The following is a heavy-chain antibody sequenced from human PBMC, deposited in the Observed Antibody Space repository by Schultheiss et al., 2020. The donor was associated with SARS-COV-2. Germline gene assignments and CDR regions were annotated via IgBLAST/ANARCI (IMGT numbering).Heavy chain of an antibody. V-gene: IGHV4-59*01. CDR1: GSSISGYF. J-gene: IGHJ4*02. CDR2: IYYTGIT. CDR3: ARAARVEQLFSVRGGHLDY. Sequence: SETLSLPCTVSGSSISGYFWTWIRQPPGKGLEQVGNIYYTGITKYSPSLKSRITISVDTSKKQFSLKLGSVTAADTAVYFCARAARVEQLFSVRGGHLDYWGRGTQVTVSS. D-gene: IGHD3-10*01.